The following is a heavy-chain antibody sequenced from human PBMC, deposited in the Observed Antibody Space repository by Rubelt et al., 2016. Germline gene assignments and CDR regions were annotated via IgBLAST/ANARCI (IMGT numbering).Heavy chain of an antibody. CDR3: ARQSGYYCDS. J-gene: IGHJ4*02. CDR1: GGSFSGYY. CDR2: ISHSGST. V-gene: IGHV4-34*01. Sequence: QVQLQQWGAGLLKPSETLFLPCAVYGGSFSGYYWNWIRQPPGKGLEWIGQISHSGSTNYNPSLKSRVTMSVDTSKNQFSLKLSPVTAADTAVYYCARQSGYYCDSWGQGTLVTVSS. D-gene: IGHD3-3*01.